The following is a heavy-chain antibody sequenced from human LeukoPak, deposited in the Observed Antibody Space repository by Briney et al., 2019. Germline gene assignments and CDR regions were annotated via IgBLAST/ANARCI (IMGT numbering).Heavy chain of an antibody. Sequence: SETLSLTCTVSGGSISSTNVYWGWVRQPPEKGLEWIGSINYSGNTYYSASLNSRITISIDTSKNQFSLKLTSVTAADTAVYYCARIIISGSNWFDPWGQGTLATVSS. J-gene: IGHJ5*02. V-gene: IGHV4-39*07. D-gene: IGHD1-26*01. CDR1: GGSISSTNVY. CDR3: ARIIISGSNWFDP. CDR2: INYSGNT.